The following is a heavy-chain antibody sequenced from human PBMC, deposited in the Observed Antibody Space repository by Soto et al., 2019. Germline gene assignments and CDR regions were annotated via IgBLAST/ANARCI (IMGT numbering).Heavy chain of an antibody. CDR1: GGSFCGYF. CDR2: NNHSGST. V-gene: IGHV4-34*01. J-gene: IGHJ4*02. CDR3: ARLFSGYCDILSGYRTDY. D-gene: IGHD3-9*01. Sequence: PAETLALTCAFYGGSFCGYFCTWIRQPPAKGLEWIGENNHSGSTNYNPSLKSRVTISVDTSKNQFSLKLSSVTAADTAVYYCARLFSGYCDILSGYRTDYWGQGTLVIVSS.